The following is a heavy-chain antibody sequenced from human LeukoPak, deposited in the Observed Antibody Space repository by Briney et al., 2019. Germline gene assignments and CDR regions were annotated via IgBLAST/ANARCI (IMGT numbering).Heavy chain of an antibody. Sequence: GASVKVSCKASGGTFSSYAISWVRQAPGQGLEWMGGIIPIFGTANYAQKFQGRVTITADESTSTAYMELSSLRSEDTAVYYCARGVRTKSIAARDNWFDPWGQGTLVTVSS. CDR1: GGTFSSYA. CDR3: ARGVRTKSIAARDNWFDP. D-gene: IGHD6-6*01. CDR2: IIPIFGTA. J-gene: IGHJ5*02. V-gene: IGHV1-69*13.